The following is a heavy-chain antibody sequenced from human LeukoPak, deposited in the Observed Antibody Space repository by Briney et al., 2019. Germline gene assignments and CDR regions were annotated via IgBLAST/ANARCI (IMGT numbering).Heavy chain of an antibody. D-gene: IGHD3-9*01. J-gene: IGHJ4*02. CDR1: GGTFSSYA. Sequence: SVKVSCKASGGTFSSYATSWVRQAPGQGLEWMGGIIPIFGTANYAQKFQGRVTITADESTSTAYMELSSLRSEDTAVYYCARGLLRYFQSYYFDYWGQGTLVTVSS. V-gene: IGHV1-69*13. CDR3: ARGLLRYFQSYYFDY. CDR2: IIPIFGTA.